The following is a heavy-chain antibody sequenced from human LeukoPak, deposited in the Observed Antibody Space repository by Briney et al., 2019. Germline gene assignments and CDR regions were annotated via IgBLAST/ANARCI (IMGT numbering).Heavy chain of an antibody. J-gene: IGHJ4*02. CDR3: ARDRGDYDSSGYYGYFDY. Sequence: SETLSLTCTVSGGSIRSHYWSWVRQPPGKGLEWIGYIYYSGSTNYNPSLKSRVTISVDTSKNQFSLKLSSVTAADTAVYYCARDRGDYDSSGYYGYFDYWGQGALVTVSS. CDR2: IYYSGST. CDR1: GGSIRSHY. V-gene: IGHV4-59*11. D-gene: IGHD3-22*01.